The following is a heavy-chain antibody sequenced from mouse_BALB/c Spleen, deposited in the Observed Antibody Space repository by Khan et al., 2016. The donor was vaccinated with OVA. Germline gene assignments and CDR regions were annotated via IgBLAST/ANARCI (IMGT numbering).Heavy chain of an antibody. Sequence: QVQLKESGPELVKPGASVKMSCKASGYTFTDYVMNWVKQRNGQGLEWIGQIYPGSDSTYYNEKFKGKATLTADRSSSPAYLQLSNLTSEDSAVYFCARAGWDVFAYGGQGTLVTVSA. D-gene: IGHD4-1*01. V-gene: IGHV1-77*01. CDR3: ARAGWDVFAY. CDR2: IYPGSDST. J-gene: IGHJ3*01. CDR1: GYTFTDYV.